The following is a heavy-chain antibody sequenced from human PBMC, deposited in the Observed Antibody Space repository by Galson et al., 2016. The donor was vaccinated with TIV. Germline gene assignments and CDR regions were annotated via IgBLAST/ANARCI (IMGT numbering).Heavy chain of an antibody. Sequence: SLRLSCAASGFTVSSNYMSWVRQVPGEGLEWVSVIYKSGSIYYADFVEGRFTISRDNSKNTMHLQMNSLRTDDTAMYYFARDPEAEATTPYFFDSWGRGTVVTVSS. J-gene: IGHJ4*02. D-gene: IGHD1-14*01. V-gene: IGHV3-66*02. CDR2: IYKSGSI. CDR1: GFTVSSNY. CDR3: ARDPEAEATTPYFFDS.